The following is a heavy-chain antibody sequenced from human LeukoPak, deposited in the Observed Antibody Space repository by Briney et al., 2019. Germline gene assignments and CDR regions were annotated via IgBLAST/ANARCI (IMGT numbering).Heavy chain of an antibody. V-gene: IGHV3-74*01. Sequence: GGSLRLSCAASGFTFSGYWMHWVRHAPGKGLEWVSRINIDGATSNYADSVKGRFTISRDNAKNTLHLQMNSLRADDTAVYYCVRGAVGTGVWFDPWGQGTLVTVSS. CDR3: VRGAVGTGVWFDP. CDR2: INIDGATS. J-gene: IGHJ5*02. CDR1: GFTFSGYW. D-gene: IGHD1-26*01.